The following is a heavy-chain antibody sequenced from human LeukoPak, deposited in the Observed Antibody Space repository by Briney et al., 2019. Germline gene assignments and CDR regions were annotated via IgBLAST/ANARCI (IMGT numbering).Heavy chain of an antibody. CDR3: ARDFYDSSAKILDY. Sequence: GGSLRLSCAASGFTFSSYAMHWVRQAPGKGLEWVEVISYDGSNKYYADSVKGRFTISRDNSKNTLYLQMNSLRAEDTAVYYCARDFYDSSAKILDYWGQGTLVTVSS. D-gene: IGHD3-22*01. V-gene: IGHV3-30-3*01. CDR2: ISYDGSNK. J-gene: IGHJ4*02. CDR1: GFTFSSYA.